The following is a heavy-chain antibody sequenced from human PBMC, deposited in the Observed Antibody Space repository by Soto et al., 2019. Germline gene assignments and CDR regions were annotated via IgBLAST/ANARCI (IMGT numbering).Heavy chain of an antibody. V-gene: IGHV1-69*12. J-gene: IGHJ6*02. Sequence: QVQLVQSGAEVKKPGSSVKVSCKASGGTFSSYAISWVRQAPGQGLEWMGGIIPIFGTSNYAQEFQGRVTITADESRSTAYMELSSLRSEDTAVYYCASPSTAYNYYYGMDVWGQGTTVTVSS. CDR1: GGTFSSYA. CDR2: IIPIFGTS. CDR3: ASPSTAYNYYYGMDV. D-gene: IGHD2-2*01.